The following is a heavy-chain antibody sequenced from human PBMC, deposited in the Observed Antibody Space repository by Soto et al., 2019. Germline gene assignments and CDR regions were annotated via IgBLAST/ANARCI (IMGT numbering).Heavy chain of an antibody. D-gene: IGHD2-15*01. J-gene: IGHJ5*02. V-gene: IGHV4-31*03. Sequence: PSETLSLTCTVSGGSISSGGYYWSWIRQHPGKGLEWIGYIYYSGSTYYNPSLKSRVTISVDTSKNQFSLKLSSVTAADTAVYYCARGAEVLPSRPQDSWYDPWGQGTLVTVSA. CDR1: GGSISSGGYY. CDR2: IYYSGST. CDR3: ARGAEVLPSRPQDSWYDP.